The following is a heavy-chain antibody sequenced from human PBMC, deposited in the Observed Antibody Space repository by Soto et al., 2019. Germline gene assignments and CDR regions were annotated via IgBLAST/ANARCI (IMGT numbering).Heavy chain of an antibody. J-gene: IGHJ4*02. CDR1: GFTFSSYA. Sequence: GGSLRLSCAASGFTFSSYAMHWVRQAPGKGLEWVAVISYDGSNKYYADSVKGRFTISRDNSKNTLYLQMNSLRAEDTAVYYCARQGRAYGDYALDYFDYWGQGTLVTVSS. CDR3: ARQGRAYGDYALDYFDY. V-gene: IGHV3-30-3*01. CDR2: ISYDGSNK. D-gene: IGHD4-17*01.